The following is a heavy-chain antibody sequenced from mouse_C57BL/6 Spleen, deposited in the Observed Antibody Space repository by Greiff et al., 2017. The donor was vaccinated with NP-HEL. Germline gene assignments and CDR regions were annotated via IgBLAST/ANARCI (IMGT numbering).Heavy chain of an antibody. D-gene: IGHD2-3*01. CDR2: IYPGDGDT. CDR1: GYAFSSYW. J-gene: IGHJ4*01. Sequence: QVQLQQSGAELVKPGASVKISCKASGYAFSSYWMNWVKQRPGKGLEWIGQIYPGDGDTNYNGKFKGKATLTADKSSSTAYMQLSSLTSEDSAVYFCAPIYDGYYQRDYYAMDYWGQGTSVTVSS. CDR3: APIYDGYYQRDYYAMDY. V-gene: IGHV1-80*01.